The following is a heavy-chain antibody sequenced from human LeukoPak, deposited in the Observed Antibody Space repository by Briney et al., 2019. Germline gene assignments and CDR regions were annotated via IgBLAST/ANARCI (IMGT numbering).Heavy chain of an antibody. CDR2: IVVGSGNT. CDR3: AAGGRDGYSAFDY. CDR1: GFTFTSSA. J-gene: IGHJ4*02. V-gene: IGHV1-58*02. Sequence: SVKVSCNASGFTFTSSAMQWVRQARGQRHEWEGWIVVGSGNTNYAQKFQERVTITRYMSTSTAYMELSSLRSEDTAVYYCAAGGRDGYSAFDYWGQGTLVTVSS. D-gene: IGHD5-24*01.